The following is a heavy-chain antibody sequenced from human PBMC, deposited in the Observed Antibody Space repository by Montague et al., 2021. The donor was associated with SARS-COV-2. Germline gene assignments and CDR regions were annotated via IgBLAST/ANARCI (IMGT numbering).Heavy chain of an antibody. CDR2: ISYDGSVK. CDR1: GFSFSNFG. Sequence: SLSLSCAASGFSFSNFGMHWVRQAPGKGLEWLAVISYDGSVKYYADFLRGRFSISKDNSKYTVYLQMNSLRPEDTAVYFCAKNRAIFWFGEGRESMDAWGQGTTVIVS. V-gene: IGHV3-30*18. D-gene: IGHD3-10*01. CDR3: AKNRAIFWFGEGRESMDA. J-gene: IGHJ6*02.